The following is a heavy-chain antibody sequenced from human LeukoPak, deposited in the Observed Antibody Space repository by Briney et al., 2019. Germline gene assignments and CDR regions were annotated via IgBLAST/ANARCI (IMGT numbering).Heavy chain of an antibody. J-gene: IGHJ5*02. D-gene: IGHD6-6*01. CDR1: GDSISGYY. Sequence: SETLSLTCTVSGDSISGYYWSWIRQPPGKGLEWIANIYYTGTTKHNPSLKSRVSISIDTSKNQFSLKLSSVTAADTAMYYCARHKRASSTDWFDPWGQGTLVTVSA. V-gene: IGHV4-59*08. CDR2: IYYTGTT. CDR3: ARHKRASSTDWFDP.